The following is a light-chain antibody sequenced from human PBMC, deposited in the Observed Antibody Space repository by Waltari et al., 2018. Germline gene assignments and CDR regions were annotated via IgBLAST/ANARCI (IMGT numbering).Light chain of an antibody. Sequence: IQLTQSPSSLSASVGDRVTITCRASQGINTYLAWYQQKPGKAPNLLIYAASTFQSGVPSRFNGSGSGTEFTLTISGLRPEDFATYCFQQVKSYPLTFGGGTTVEIK. CDR1: QGINTY. V-gene: IGKV1-9*01. J-gene: IGKJ4*01. CDR2: AAS. CDR3: QQVKSYPLT.